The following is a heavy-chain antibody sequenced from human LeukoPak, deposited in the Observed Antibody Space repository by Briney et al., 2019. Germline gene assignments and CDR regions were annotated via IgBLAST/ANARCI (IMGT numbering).Heavy chain of an antibody. D-gene: IGHD5-24*01. CDR2: IYYSGST. J-gene: IGHJ4*02. V-gene: IGHV4-59*12. CDR1: GGSISSYY. CDR3: ARDQMRKFDY. Sequence: TSETLSLTCTVSGGSISSYYWSWIRQPPGKGLEWIGYIYYSGSTNYNPSLKSRVTISVDTSKNQFSLKLSSVTAADTAVYYCARDQMRKFDYWGQGTLVTVSS.